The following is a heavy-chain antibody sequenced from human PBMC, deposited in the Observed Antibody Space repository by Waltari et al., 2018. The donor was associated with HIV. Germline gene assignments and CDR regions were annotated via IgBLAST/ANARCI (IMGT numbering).Heavy chain of an antibody. J-gene: IGHJ4*02. CDR3: ARTFNGDLDY. CDR2: MNPNSKKT. D-gene: IGHD2-21*02. V-gene: IGHV1-8*01. CDR1: GYTLTSFD. Sequence: QVQLVQSGAEVKKPGASVKVSCKASGYTLTSFDINWVRKATGQGLEWRGWMNPNSKKTGFAQKFQGRISMTRNTSIGTAYMELSSLRSLDTAVYYCARTFNGDLDYWGQGTLVTVS.